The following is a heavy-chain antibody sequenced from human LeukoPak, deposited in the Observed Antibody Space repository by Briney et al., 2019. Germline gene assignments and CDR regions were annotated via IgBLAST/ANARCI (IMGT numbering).Heavy chain of an antibody. J-gene: IGHJ6*02. V-gene: IGHV4-39*01. CDR1: GGSISSSSYY. CDR3: ARRHRYYDSSGYYWGQVWYYYYGMDV. D-gene: IGHD3-22*01. CDR2: IYYSGST. Sequence: SETLSLTCTVSGGSISSSSYYWGWIRQPPGKGLEWIGSIYYSGSTYYNPSLKSRVTISVDTSKNQFSLKLSSVTAADTAVYYCARRHRYYDSSGYYWGQVWYYYYGMDVWGQGTTVTVSS.